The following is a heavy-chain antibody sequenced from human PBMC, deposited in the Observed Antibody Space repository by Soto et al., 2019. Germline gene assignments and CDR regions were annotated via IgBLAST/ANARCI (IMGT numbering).Heavy chain of an antibody. D-gene: IGHD1-26*01. J-gene: IGHJ6*02. CDR2: IKSKTDGGTR. Sequence: EVQLVESGGGLVKPGGSLRLSCAASGFTFSNAWMSWVRQVPGKGLEWVGRIKSKTDGGTRDYAAPVKGRFTISREDSKKTLYLQMNSLKAKNTGVYYCTRGSYQGNYYYYGMDVWGQGTTVTVSS. CDR1: GFTFSNAW. CDR3: TRGSYQGNYYYYGMDV. V-gene: IGHV3-15*01.